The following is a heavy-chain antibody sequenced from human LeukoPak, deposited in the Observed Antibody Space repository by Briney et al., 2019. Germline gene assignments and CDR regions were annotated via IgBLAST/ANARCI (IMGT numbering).Heavy chain of an antibody. CDR1: GFTFDDYD. J-gene: IGHJ4*02. Sequence: PGGSLRLSCAASGFTFDDYDMHWVRQAPGKGLEWVSGITWNSHSIAYADSVKGRFTISRDNAKNSLYLQMNNLRVEDTAMYYCAGGTGFIIKDWGQGTLVTVSS. V-gene: IGHV3-9*01. CDR2: ITWNSHSI. D-gene: IGHD3-9*01. CDR3: AGGTGFIIKD.